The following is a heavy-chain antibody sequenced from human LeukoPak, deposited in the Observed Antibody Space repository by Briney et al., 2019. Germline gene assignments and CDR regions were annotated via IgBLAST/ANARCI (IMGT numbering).Heavy chain of an antibody. V-gene: IGHV3-23*01. Sequence: PGGSLRLSCAASGFTFSSYAMNWVRQAPGKGLEWVSVISSSGGSTYYADSVKGRFIISRDNSKNTLYLQMNSLRAEDTAVYYCTKAGIAVPANPDYWGQGTLVTVSS. J-gene: IGHJ4*02. CDR3: TKAGIAVPANPDY. CDR2: ISSSGGST. D-gene: IGHD6-19*01. CDR1: GFTFSSYA.